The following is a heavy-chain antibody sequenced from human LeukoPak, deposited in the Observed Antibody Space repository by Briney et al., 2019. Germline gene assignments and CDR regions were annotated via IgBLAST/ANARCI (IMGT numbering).Heavy chain of an antibody. V-gene: IGHV3-48*01. CDR3: ASAKQWLVNCYYGMDV. Sequence: GGSLRLSCAASGFTFSSYSMNWVRQAPGKGLEWVSYISSSSSTIYYADSVKGRFTISRDNAKNSLYLQMNSLRAEDTAVYYCASAKQWLVNCYYGMDVWGQGTTVTVSS. CDR2: ISSSSSTI. J-gene: IGHJ6*02. CDR1: GFTFSSYS. D-gene: IGHD6-19*01.